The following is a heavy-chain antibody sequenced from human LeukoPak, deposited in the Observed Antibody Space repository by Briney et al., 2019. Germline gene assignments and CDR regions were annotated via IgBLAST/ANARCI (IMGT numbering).Heavy chain of an antibody. D-gene: IGHD6-13*01. V-gene: IGHV1-69*05. J-gene: IGHJ4*02. Sequence: AAPVKVSCKASGGTFSSYAISWVRQAPGQGLEWMGGIIPIFGTANYAQKFQGRVTITTDESTSTAYMELSSLRSEDTAVYYCARGVLVLSPFDYWGQGTLVTVSS. CDR2: IIPIFGTA. CDR3: ARGVLVLSPFDY. CDR1: GGTFSSYA.